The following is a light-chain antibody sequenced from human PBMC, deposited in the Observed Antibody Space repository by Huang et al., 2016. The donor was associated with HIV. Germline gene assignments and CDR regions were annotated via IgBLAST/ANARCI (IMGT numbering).Light chain of an antibody. CDR1: QDIRTS. Sequence: DIEMTQSPSSVSASVGDRVTITCRASQDIRTSLAWFQQKPGNAPKSLIYGASTLQKGVPSKFSGSGSGTDFTRTISSLQPEDFAIYYCQQYKSYPITFGQGTRLEMK. CDR3: QQYKSYPIT. V-gene: IGKV1-16*02. CDR2: GAS. J-gene: IGKJ5*01.